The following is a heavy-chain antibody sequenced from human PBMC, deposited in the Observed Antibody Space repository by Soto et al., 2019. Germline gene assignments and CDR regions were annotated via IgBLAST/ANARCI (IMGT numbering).Heavy chain of an antibody. Sequence: TLSLTCTVSGGSISTYYWSWIRQPPGKGLEWIGYIYYSGSTSYNPSLKSRVTISVDTSKNQFSLKLRSVTAADTAVYYCASDRSSGWDQGHGMDVWGRGTTVTVSS. CDR2: IYYSGST. D-gene: IGHD6-19*01. CDR1: GGSISTYY. CDR3: ASDRSSGWDQGHGMDV. V-gene: IGHV4-59*01. J-gene: IGHJ6*02.